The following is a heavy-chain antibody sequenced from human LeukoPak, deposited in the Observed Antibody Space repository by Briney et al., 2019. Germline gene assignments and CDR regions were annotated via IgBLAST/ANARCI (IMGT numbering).Heavy chain of an antibody. Sequence: GGSLRLSCAASGFAFSSYWMHWVRQAPGKGLVWVSRINSDGSSTSYADSVKGRFTISRDNAKNTLYLQMNSLRAEDTAAYYCARARPYYYDSSGYLYYWGQGTLVTVSS. D-gene: IGHD3-22*01. J-gene: IGHJ4*02. V-gene: IGHV3-74*01. CDR3: ARARPYYYDSSGYLYY. CDR1: GFAFSSYW. CDR2: INSDGSST.